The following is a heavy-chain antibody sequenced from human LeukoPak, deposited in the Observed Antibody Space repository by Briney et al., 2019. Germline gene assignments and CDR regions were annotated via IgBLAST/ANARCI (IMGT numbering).Heavy chain of an antibody. CDR2: VSDGGST. CDR1: GGSITSYY. J-gene: IGHJ4*02. V-gene: IGHV4-59*01. CDR3: ARASTTFDD. D-gene: IGHD1-14*01. Sequence: SETLSLTCSVSGGSITSYYWSWIRQSPGKGLKWIGHVSDGGSTNYSPSLKGRVSISVDTSKNQFSLNLRSVTAADTAVYFCARASTTFDDWGQGTLVTVSS.